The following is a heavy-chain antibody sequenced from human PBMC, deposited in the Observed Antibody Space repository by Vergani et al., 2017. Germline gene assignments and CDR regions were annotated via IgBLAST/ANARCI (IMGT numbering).Heavy chain of an antibody. CDR1: GYSISRGYY. Sequence: QVQLQESGPGLVKPSETLSLTCSVSGYSISRGYYWGWIRQPPGKGLEWIATVFHSGSAYYNPSLRRRVTISVETSKNQFSLRLTTLTAADTAVYYCATGAVPFDIWGQGTLVTVSS. J-gene: IGHJ4*02. D-gene: IGHD7-27*01. CDR2: VFHSGSA. CDR3: ATGAVPFDI. V-gene: IGHV4-38-2*02.